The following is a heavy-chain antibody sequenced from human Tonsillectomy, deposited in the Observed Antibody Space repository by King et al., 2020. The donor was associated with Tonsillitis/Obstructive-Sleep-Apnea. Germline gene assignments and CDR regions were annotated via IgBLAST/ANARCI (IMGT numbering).Heavy chain of an antibody. D-gene: IGHD6-13*01. CDR1: GGPISSYY. V-gene: IGHV4-59*08. Sequence: VQLQESGPGLVKPSETLSLTCTVPGGPISSYYWSWIRQPPGKGLEWIGYIYYSGSTNYNSSLKSRVTISVDTSKNQFSLQLSSVTAADTAVYYCARRGAAAKFDPWGQETLVTVSS. CDR3: ARRGAAAKFDP. J-gene: IGHJ5*02. CDR2: IYYSGST.